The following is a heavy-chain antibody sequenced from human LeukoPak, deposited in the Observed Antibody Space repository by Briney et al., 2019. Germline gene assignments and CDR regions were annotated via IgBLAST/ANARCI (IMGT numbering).Heavy chain of an antibody. V-gene: IGHV3-48*02. D-gene: IGHD1-26*01. Sequence: QPGGSLRLSCAASGFTFSSYSMHWVRQAPGKGLEWVSYISSSSGTIYYADSVKGRFTISRDNAKNSLYLQMNSLRDEDTAVYYCGKDLGRSGSRPRFDYWGQGTLVTVSS. J-gene: IGHJ4*02. CDR3: GKDLGRSGSRPRFDY. CDR1: GFTFSSYS. CDR2: ISSSSGTI.